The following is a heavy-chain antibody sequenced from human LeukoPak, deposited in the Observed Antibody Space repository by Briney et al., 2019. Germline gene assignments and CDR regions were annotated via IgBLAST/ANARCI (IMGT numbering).Heavy chain of an antibody. Sequence: ASVKVSCKVSGYTLTELSMHWVRQAPGKGLEWMGGFDPEDGEAIYAQKFQGRVTMTEDTSTDTAYMELSSLRSEDTAVYYCAAATMVRGVIPYYYYGMDVWGQGTTVTVSS. J-gene: IGHJ6*02. CDR3: AAATMVRGVIPYYYYGMDV. D-gene: IGHD3-10*01. V-gene: IGHV1-24*01. CDR1: GYTLTELS. CDR2: FDPEDGEA.